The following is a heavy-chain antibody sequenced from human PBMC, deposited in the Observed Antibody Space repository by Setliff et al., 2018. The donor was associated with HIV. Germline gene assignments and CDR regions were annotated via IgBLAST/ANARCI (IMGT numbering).Heavy chain of an antibody. D-gene: IGHD6-19*01. CDR3: AKSASWDLRGWLH. CDR1: GFSFSSYA. CDR2: IGGSGGST. V-gene: IGHV3-23*01. J-gene: IGHJ4*02. Sequence: GGSLRLSCAANGFSFSSYAMGWVRQGQGKGLEWVSGIGGSGGSTYYADSVKGRFTMSRDYSKNTIYLQMSSLRAEDSAVYYCAKSASWDLRGWLHWGQGTLVTVSS.